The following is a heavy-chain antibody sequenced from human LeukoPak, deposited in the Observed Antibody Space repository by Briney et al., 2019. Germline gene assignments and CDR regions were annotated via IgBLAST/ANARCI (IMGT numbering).Heavy chain of an antibody. V-gene: IGHV4-39*07. Sequence: PSETLSLTCTVSGGSISSSSYYWGWIRQPPGKGLEWIGSIYYSGSTYYNPSLKSRVTISVDTSKNQFSLKLSSVTAADTAVYYCARDGAMVRGVTFDYWGQGTLVTVSS. CDR3: ARDGAMVRGVTFDY. CDR2: IYYSGST. J-gene: IGHJ4*02. CDR1: GGSISSSSYY. D-gene: IGHD3-10*01.